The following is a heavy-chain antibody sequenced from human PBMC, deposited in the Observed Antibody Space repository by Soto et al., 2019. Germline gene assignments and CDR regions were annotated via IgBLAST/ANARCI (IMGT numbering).Heavy chain of an antibody. J-gene: IGHJ6*03. V-gene: IGHV4-39*01. CDR1: GGSISSTSDF. CDR3: ARGNLNYMDV. Sequence: WETLSLTCTVSGGSISSTSDFWGWIRQPPGKGLEWIGSIYYSGSTYYNPSLQSRLTMSVDTSKNQFSLKLRSVTAADTAVYYCARGNLNYMDVWGKGTTVTVSS. CDR2: IYYSGST.